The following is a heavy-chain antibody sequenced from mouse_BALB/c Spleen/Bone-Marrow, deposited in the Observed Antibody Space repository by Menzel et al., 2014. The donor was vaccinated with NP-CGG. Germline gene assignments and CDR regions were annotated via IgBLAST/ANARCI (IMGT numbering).Heavy chain of an antibody. CDR3: SRGGSYGTY. CDR1: GYAFSTYW. D-gene: IGHD1-1*02. CDR2: IYPGNGNA. J-gene: IGHJ3*01. V-gene: IGHV1-80*01. Sequence: VQLQQSGAELVRSGSSAKISSKASGYAFSTYWMNWVKQRPGQGLEWIGQIYPGNGNADYNGKFKDKATLTADKSSRTAYMHLSSLTSEDAAVYFCSRGGSYGTYWGQGTLVTGAA.